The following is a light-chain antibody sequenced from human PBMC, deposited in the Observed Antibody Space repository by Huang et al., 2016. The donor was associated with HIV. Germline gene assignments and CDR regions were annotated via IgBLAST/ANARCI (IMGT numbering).Light chain of an antibody. CDR3: QQSFDTPPYT. CDR2: GAY. J-gene: IGKJ2*01. V-gene: IGKV1-39*01. Sequence: DIQMTQSPSSLSASIGDTVTITCRASQYISNFLNWYQHKPGKAPKLLISGAYSLQSGVPSRFSGSGSGTHFTLTISSLQPDDFTTYYCQQSFDTPPYTFGQGTKLEIK. CDR1: QYISNF.